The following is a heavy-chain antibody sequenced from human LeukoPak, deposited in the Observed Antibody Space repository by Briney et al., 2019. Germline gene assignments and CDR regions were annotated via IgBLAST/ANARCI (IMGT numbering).Heavy chain of an antibody. V-gene: IGHV1-2*02. CDR1: GYTFTGYY. J-gene: IGHJ4*02. D-gene: IGHD3-22*01. CDR3: ARRSDSSGCYYVDY. Sequence: ASVKVSCKASGYTFTGYYMHWVRQAPGQGLEWMGWINPNSGGTNYAQKFQGRVTMTRDTSISTAYMELSRLRSDDTAVYYCARRSDSSGCYYVDYWGQGTLVTVSS. CDR2: INPNSGGT.